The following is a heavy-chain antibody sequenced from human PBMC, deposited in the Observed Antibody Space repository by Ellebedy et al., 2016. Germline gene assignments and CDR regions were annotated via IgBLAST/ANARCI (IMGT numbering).Heavy chain of an antibody. V-gene: IGHV3-30*18. CDR1: GFTFSSYG. CDR2: ISYDGSNK. CDR3: AKEPHLLYSSSWYDH. D-gene: IGHD6-13*01. Sequence: GESLKISCAASGFTFSSYGMHWVRQAPGKGLEWVAVISYDGSNKYYADSVKGRFTISRDNSKNTLYLQMNSLRAEDTAVYYCAKEPHLLYSSSWYDHWGQGTLVTVSS. J-gene: IGHJ5*02.